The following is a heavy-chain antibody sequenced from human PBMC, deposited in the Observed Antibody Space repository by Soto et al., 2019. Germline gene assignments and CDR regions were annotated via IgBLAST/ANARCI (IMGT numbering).Heavy chain of an antibody. CDR2: ISASTGKT. J-gene: IGHJ5*02. V-gene: IGHV1-18*01. D-gene: IGHD2-2*01. CDR3: ARVEAAMSGHWFDP. CDR1: GYTFTSYG. Sequence: QVQLVQSGPDVKMPGASVKVSCKASGYTFTSYGFSWVRQAPGQGLEWMGWISASTGKTNYEQKFQGRVTMTTDRSTTTAFMELRSLRSDDTAVYFCARVEAAMSGHWFDPWGQGTLVTVSS.